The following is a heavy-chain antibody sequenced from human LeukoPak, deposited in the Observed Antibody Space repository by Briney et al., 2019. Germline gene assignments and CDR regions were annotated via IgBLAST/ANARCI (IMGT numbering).Heavy chain of an antibody. D-gene: IGHD3-3*01. CDR3: ARSVEVNTIFGMVVRGGDYYYYYMDV. V-gene: IGHV3-48*03. Sequence: PGGSLRLSCAASGFTFSSYEMNWVRQAPGKGLEWVSYISSSGSTIYYADSVKGRFTISRDNAKNSLYLQMNSLRAEDTAVYYCARSVEVNTIFGMVVRGGDYYYYYMDVWGKGTTVTVSS. CDR1: GFTFSSYE. CDR2: ISSSGSTI. J-gene: IGHJ6*03.